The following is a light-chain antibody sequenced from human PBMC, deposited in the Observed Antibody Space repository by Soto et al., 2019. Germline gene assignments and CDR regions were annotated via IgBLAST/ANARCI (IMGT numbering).Light chain of an antibody. V-gene: IGLV3-21*04. CDR1: NIGSHS. CDR3: QVWDSRSPHVV. CDR2: YDR. J-gene: IGLJ3*02. Sequence: SSELTQPPSVAVAPGQTARITCGGNNIGSHSVHWYQQRPGQAPVLVIFYDRERPSGIPERFSASNPGNTATLTISRVEAGDEADYYCQVWDSRSPHVVFGGGTKVTVL.